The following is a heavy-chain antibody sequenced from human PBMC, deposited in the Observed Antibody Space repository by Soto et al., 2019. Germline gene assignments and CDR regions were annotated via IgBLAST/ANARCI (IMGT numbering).Heavy chain of an antibody. D-gene: IGHD3-3*01. Sequence: PGGSLRLSCAASGFTFSSYAMSWVRQAPGKGLEWVSAISGSGGSTYYADSVKGRFTISRDNSKNTLYLQMNSLRAEDTAVYYCAKDRTYYDFWSGSRYFDYWGQGTLVTVSS. CDR3: AKDRTYYDFWSGSRYFDY. CDR2: ISGSGGST. V-gene: IGHV3-23*01. CDR1: GFTFSSYA. J-gene: IGHJ4*02.